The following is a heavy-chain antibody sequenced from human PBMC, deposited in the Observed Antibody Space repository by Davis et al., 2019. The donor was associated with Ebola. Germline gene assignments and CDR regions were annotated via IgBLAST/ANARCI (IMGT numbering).Heavy chain of an antibody. CDR1: GFTFSSYG. D-gene: IGHD6-19*01. CDR3: AKEGYSSGWYAGFYYYYYMDV. CDR2: IRYDGSNK. V-gene: IGHV3-30*02. J-gene: IGHJ6*03. Sequence: GESLKISCAASGFTFSSYGMHWVRQAPGKGLEWVAFIRYDGSNKYYADSVKGRFTISRDNSKNTLYLQMNSLRAEDTAVYYCAKEGYSSGWYAGFYYYYYMDVWGKGTTVTVSS.